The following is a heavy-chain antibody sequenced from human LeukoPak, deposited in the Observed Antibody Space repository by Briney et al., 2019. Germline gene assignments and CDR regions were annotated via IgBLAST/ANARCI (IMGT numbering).Heavy chain of an antibody. V-gene: IGHV3-30-3*01. D-gene: IGHD3-22*01. J-gene: IGHJ4*02. CDR3: ARGIYDSSGPNY. CDR2: ISYDGSNK. Sequence: PGRSLRLSCAASGFTFSSYAMHWVRQAPGKGLEWVAVISYDGSNKYYADSVKGRFTISRDNSKNTLYLQMNSLRAEDTAVYYCARGIYDSSGPNYWGQGTLVTVSS. CDR1: GFTFSSYA.